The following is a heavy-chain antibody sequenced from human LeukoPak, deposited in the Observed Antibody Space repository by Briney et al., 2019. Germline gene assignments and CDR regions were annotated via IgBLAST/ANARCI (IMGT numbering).Heavy chain of an antibody. V-gene: IGHV3-23*01. Sequence: PGGSLRLSCVVSGFTFSSFAMAWVRQAPGKGLEWVASVIGDGRHKYYIESVKGHFTVSRDNSKNTVYLQMTSLRPVDTAIYYCARVRFGSEWYSSDAFAFWGQGTMVTVAS. CDR2: VIGDGRHK. J-gene: IGHJ3*01. CDR1: GFTFSSFA. CDR3: ARVRFGSEWYSSDAFAF. D-gene: IGHD6-19*01.